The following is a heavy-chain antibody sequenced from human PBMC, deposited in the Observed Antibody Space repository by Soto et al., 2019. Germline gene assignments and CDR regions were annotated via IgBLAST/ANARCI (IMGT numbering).Heavy chain of an antibody. CDR2: IYWNDDK. J-gene: IGHJ5*02. Sequence: QITLKESGPTLVKPTQTLTLTCTFSGISLSTSGVGVGWIRQPPGKALEWLALIYWNDDKRHSPSLKSRLTITKDTSKNQVVPTTTNMDPVDTATYYCAHGSGSYRINWFDPWGPGTLVTVSS. CDR3: AHGSGSYRINWFDP. CDR1: GISLSTSGVG. D-gene: IGHD3-10*01. V-gene: IGHV2-5*01.